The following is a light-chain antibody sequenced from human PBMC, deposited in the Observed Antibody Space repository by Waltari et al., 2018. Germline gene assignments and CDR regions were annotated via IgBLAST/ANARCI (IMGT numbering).Light chain of an antibody. J-gene: IGLJ3*02. Sequence: QSALTQTATVSGSPGQSITISCTGTSSDIGTYNLVSWYQQHPGKAPTLIIYDVNKRPSGVSNRFSGYKSGNTASLTISGLQAADEADYYCCSYAGSAISVFGGGTKVTVL. CDR3: CSYAGSAISV. CDR1: SSDIGTYNL. V-gene: IGLV2-23*02. CDR2: DVN.